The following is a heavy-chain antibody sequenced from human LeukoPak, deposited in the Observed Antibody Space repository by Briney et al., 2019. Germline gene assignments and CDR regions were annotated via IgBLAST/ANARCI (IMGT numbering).Heavy chain of an antibody. J-gene: IGHJ4*02. D-gene: IGHD2-15*01. V-gene: IGHV3-7*01. Sequence: PGGSLRLSCAASGFALGNYWMSWVRQAPGEGLEWVANIVQDGSGKYYVDSVKGRFTISRDNEKNSLYMQMNRLRAEDTAVYYCARGPPRDCSPSSCSLFDHWGRGTQVTVSS. CDR1: GFALGNYW. CDR2: IVQDGSGK. CDR3: ARGPPRDCSPSSCSLFDH.